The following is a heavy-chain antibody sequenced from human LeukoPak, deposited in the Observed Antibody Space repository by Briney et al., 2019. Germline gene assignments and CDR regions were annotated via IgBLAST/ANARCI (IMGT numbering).Heavy chain of an antibody. J-gene: IGHJ4*02. D-gene: IGHD5-18*01. CDR3: VSPRGFSYGYFDY. CDR1: GGSISSSSAY. Sequence: PSETLSLTCTVSGGSISSSSAYWGWLRQPPGKGLEWIGSIYYSKNTYYNPSLKSRVTISADTSKNQFSLTLGSVSATDTAVYYCVSPRGFSYGYFDYWGQGTLVSVSS. CDR2: IYYSKNT. V-gene: IGHV4-39*01.